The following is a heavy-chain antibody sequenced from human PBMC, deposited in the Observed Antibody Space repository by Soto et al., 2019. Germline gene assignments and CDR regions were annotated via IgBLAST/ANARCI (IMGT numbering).Heavy chain of an antibody. V-gene: IGHV3-23*01. CDR1: GFTFSSYA. D-gene: IGHD3-22*01. CDR3: AKDHHDYYDSSGYYLGFDY. CDR2: ISGSGGST. Sequence: EVQLLESGGGLVQPGGSLRLSCAASGFTFSSYAMSWVRQAPGKGLEWVSAISGSGGSTYYADSVKGRFTISRDNSKNTXYLXMNSLRAEDTAVYYCAKDHHDYYDSSGYYLGFDYWGQGTLVTVSS. J-gene: IGHJ4*02.